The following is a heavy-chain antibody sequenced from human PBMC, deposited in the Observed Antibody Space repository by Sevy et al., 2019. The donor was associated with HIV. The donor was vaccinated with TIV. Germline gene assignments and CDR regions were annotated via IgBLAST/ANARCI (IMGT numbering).Heavy chain of an antibody. Sequence: GGSLRLSCAASGFIFGNHAMSWVRQTPGKGLEWVSGITSTGSTTYYMDSLKGRFTISRDKSKNTLYLQMNSLRAGDTAVYYCAKDLGWPLWGQGTLVTVSS. V-gene: IGHV3-23*01. CDR3: AKDLGWPL. CDR2: ITSTGSTT. D-gene: IGHD2-15*01. CDR1: GFIFGNHA. J-gene: IGHJ4*02.